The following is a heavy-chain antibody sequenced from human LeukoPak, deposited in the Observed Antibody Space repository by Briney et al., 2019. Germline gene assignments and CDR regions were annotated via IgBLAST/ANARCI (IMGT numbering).Heavy chain of an antibody. CDR2: IHTSGST. CDR1: GGSISTYY. V-gene: IGHV4-4*07. CDR3: ARQGGSSSAYYWFDP. D-gene: IGHD3-22*01. Sequence: PSETLSLTCSVSGGSISTYYGSWIRQSAGKGLEWIGRIHTSGSTNYNPSLKSRVTMSVDTSKNQFSLKLNSVTAADTAVYYCARQGGSSSAYYWFDPWGQGTLVTVSS. J-gene: IGHJ5*02.